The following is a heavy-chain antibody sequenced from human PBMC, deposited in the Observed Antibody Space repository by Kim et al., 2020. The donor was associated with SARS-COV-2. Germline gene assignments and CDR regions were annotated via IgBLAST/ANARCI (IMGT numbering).Heavy chain of an antibody. V-gene: IGHV1-2*02. D-gene: IGHD3-3*01. CDR2: INPNSGGT. Sequence: ASVKVSCKASGYTFTGYYMHWVRQAPGQGLEWMGWINPNSGGTNYAQKFQGRVTMTRDTSISTAYMELSRLRSDDTAVYYCARVPMGEDFWSGYYIAGFDYWGQGTLVTVSS. J-gene: IGHJ4*02. CDR3: ARVPMGEDFWSGYYIAGFDY. CDR1: GYTFTGYY.